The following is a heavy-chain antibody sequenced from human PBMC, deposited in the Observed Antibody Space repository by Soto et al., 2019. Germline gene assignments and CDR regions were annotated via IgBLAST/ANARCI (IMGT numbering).Heavy chain of an antibody. CDR1: GLSITDSEMG. CDR3: ARRHLAVAVSPWFDP. Sequence: QVTLKESGPVLVKPTETLTLSCTVSGLSITDSEMGVSWIRQPPGQPLEWLAHIDSSGEKSYRTFLKSRLAISNDTSKSQIVLTMTNMDPADTATYYCARRHLAVAVSPWFDPWGQGIPVTVSS. CDR2: IDSSGEK. J-gene: IGHJ5*02. V-gene: IGHV2-26*01. D-gene: IGHD6-19*01.